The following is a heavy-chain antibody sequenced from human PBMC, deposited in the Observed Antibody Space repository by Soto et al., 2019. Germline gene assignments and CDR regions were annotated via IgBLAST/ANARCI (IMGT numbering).Heavy chain of an antibody. CDR1: GFMFSDYW. V-gene: IGHV3-74*01. CDR2: VNTDGNSV. Sequence: EVQLVESGGGLVQPGGSLRLSCAASGFMFSDYWMHWVRQAPGKGLVWVSRVNTDGNSVGYAESVKGRFTISRDNVKSTLYLQMNSLRVEDTAVYYCVRDRYYYDASGLGYWGQGTLVTVSS. D-gene: IGHD3-22*01. CDR3: VRDRYYYDASGLGY. J-gene: IGHJ4*02.